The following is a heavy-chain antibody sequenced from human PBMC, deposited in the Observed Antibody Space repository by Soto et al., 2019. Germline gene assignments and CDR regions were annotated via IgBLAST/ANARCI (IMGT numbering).Heavy chain of an antibody. J-gene: IGHJ4*01. V-gene: IGHV3-74*01. D-gene: IGHD2-2*03. CDR3: VRGPLDLAVVPAALLY. CDR1: GFSISSYW. Sequence: EVQLVESGGGLVQPGGSLRVSCAASGFSISSYWMHWVRQAPGKGLVWVSRINNDGTDTNYADCVRGRFTISRDNAMNTLYMLMDSLRVEYTAVYYCVRGPLDLAVVPAALLYWGHGTLVTFS. CDR2: INNDGTDT.